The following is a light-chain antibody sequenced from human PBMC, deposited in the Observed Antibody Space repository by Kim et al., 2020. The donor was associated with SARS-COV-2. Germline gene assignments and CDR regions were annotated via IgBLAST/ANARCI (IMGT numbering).Light chain of an antibody. V-gene: IGLV3-1*01. J-gene: IGLJ2*01. CDR3: QAWDSSTVV. CDR2: QDA. CDR1: KLGDKY. Sequence: SYELTQPPSVSVSPGQTASITCSGDKLGDKYACWYQQRPGQSPALVIYQDAKRPSGIPERFSGSNSGNTATLTISGTQPMDEADYYCQAWDSSTVVFGGGTKVTVL.